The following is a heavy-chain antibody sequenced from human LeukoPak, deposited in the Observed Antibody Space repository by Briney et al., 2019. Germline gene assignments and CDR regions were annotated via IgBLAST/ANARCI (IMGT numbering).Heavy chain of an antibody. CDR3: ARAKVYDNSGGDVFDI. Sequence: ASVTVSCKASGYTFTSYDINWVRQATGQGLEWMGWMNPNSGNTGYAQKFQGRVTMTRDTSISTAYMELSRLRSDDTAVYYCARAKVYDNSGGDVFDIWGQGTMVTVSS. D-gene: IGHD3-22*01. CDR2: MNPNSGNT. V-gene: IGHV1-8*01. CDR1: GYTFTSYD. J-gene: IGHJ3*02.